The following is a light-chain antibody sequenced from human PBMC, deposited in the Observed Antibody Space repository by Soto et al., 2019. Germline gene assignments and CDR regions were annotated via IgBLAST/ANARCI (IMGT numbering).Light chain of an antibody. CDR2: DVT. V-gene: IGLV2-11*01. Sequence: QSVLTQPPSVSGSPGQSVTISCTGTSSDVGAYDYVSWYQQHPGKAPKLMIYDVTKRPSGVPDRFSGSKSGNTASLTISGLQAEDEADYYYCSYAGSYASDYVFGAGTKVTVL. J-gene: IGLJ1*01. CDR1: SSDVGAYDY. CDR3: CSYAGSYASDYV.